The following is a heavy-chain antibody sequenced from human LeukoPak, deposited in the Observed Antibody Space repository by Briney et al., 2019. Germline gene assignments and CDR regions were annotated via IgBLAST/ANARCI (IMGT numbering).Heavy chain of an antibody. Sequence: GGSQRLSCAASGFTFSSYAMSWVRQAPGKGLEWVSGISGSGGSTYYADSVKGRFTISRDNSKNTLYLQMNSLRAEDTAVYYCAKVGGITIYSFGPDYWGQGTLVTVSS. D-gene: IGHD3-9*01. J-gene: IGHJ4*02. CDR1: GFTFSSYA. CDR3: AKVGGITIYSFGPDY. V-gene: IGHV3-23*01. CDR2: ISGSGGST.